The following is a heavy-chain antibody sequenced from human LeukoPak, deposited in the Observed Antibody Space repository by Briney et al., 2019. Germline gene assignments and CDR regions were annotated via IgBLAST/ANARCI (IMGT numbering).Heavy chain of an antibody. J-gene: IGHJ5*02. V-gene: IGHV1-8*01. Sequence: ASVKVSCKTSGYPFTTYEINWVRQAAGQGLEWMGWVHPNTGNTAYAQRFQGRVTMTRDTSISTAYMELSSLTSNDTAVYFCARGPRNDPWGQGALVTVSS. CDR2: VHPNTGNT. CDR3: ARGPRNDP. D-gene: IGHD1-14*01. CDR1: GYPFTTYE.